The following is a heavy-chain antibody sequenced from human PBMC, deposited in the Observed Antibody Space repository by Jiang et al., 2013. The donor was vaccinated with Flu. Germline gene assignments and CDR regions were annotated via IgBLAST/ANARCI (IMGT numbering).Heavy chain of an antibody. CDR1: GGSISSGNYY. CDR2: IYYSGST. D-gene: IGHD3-22*01. CDR3: ARRGTYTYDSSGYPYFDY. J-gene: IGHJ4*02. V-gene: IGHV4-31*03. Sequence: GPGLVKPSQTLSLTCTVSGGSISSGNYYWSWIRQHPGKGLEWLGYIYYSGSTYYNPSLKSRLTISRDTSKNQFSLKLSSVTAADTAVYYCARRGTYTYDSSGYPYFDYWGQGTLVTVSS.